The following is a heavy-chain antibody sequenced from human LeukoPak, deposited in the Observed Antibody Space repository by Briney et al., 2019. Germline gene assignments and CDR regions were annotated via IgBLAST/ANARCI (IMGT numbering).Heavy chain of an antibody. CDR3: ARALAYCGGDCYSGLDY. V-gene: IGHV3-64*01. CDR1: GFTFSSYA. CDR2: ISSNGGST. J-gene: IGHJ4*02. D-gene: IGHD2-21*01. Sequence: GGSLRLSCAASGFTFSSYAMHWVRQAPGKGPEYVSAISSNGGSTYYANSVKGRFTISRDNSKNTLYLQMGSLRAEDMAVYYCARALAYCGGDCYSGLDYWGQGTLVTVSS.